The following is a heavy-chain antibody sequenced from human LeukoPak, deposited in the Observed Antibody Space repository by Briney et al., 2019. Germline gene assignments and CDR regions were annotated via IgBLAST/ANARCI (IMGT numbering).Heavy chain of an antibody. J-gene: IGHJ3*02. CDR3: AVQGGYCSNPSCNAFDI. Sequence: PSETLSLTCTVSGGSISSYYWSWIRQPPGKGLEWIGYIYYSGSTNYNPSLKSRVTISVDTSKNQFSLKLSSVTAADTAVYYCAVQGGYCSNPSCNAFDIWGQGTMVTVSS. D-gene: IGHD2-2*01. V-gene: IGHV4-59*12. CDR2: IYYSGST. CDR1: GGSISSYY.